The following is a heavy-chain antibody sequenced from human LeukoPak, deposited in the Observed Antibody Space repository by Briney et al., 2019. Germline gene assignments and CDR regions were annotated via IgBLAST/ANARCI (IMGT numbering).Heavy chain of an antibody. Sequence: SETLSLTCAVSGGSFSGYNWSWVRQPPGKGLEWIGEINHSGSTNYNPSLKSRVTISVDTSKNQFSLKLSSVTAADTAVYYCARGGVTNDSSGYYYRLDYWGQGTLVTVSS. CDR1: GGSFSGYN. CDR3: ARGGVTNDSSGYYYRLDY. CDR2: INHSGST. D-gene: IGHD3-22*01. V-gene: IGHV4-34*01. J-gene: IGHJ4*02.